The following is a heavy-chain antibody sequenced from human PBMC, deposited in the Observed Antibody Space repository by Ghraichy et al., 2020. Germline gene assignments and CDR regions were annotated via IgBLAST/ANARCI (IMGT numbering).Heavy chain of an antibody. V-gene: IGHV4-4*02. CDR1: GDSITRDW. CDR2: TYHRWTP. J-gene: IGHJ2*01. Sequence: ESLNISCAVSGDSITRDWWSWVRQPPGKGLEWIGETYHRWTPNYNPSLASRVTISVDRSENQVSLKLTSVTAADTAVYYCGGHCRDGCRGFEFWGRGTLVTVSS. D-gene: IGHD2-21*01. CDR3: GGHCRDGCRGFEF.